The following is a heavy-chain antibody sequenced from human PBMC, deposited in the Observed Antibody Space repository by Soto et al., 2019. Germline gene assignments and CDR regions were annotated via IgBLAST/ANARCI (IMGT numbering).Heavy chain of an antibody. Sequence: GGSLRLSCAASGFTFSSYAMHWVRQAPGKGLEWVAVISYDGSNKYYAESVKGRFTISRDNSKNTLYLQMGSLRAEDMALYYCARRGYGSRWPNVYMDVWGKGTTVTVSS. J-gene: IGHJ6*03. V-gene: IGHV3-30*14. CDR3: ARRGYGSRWPNVYMDV. D-gene: IGHD6-13*01. CDR2: ISYDGSNK. CDR1: GFTFSSYA.